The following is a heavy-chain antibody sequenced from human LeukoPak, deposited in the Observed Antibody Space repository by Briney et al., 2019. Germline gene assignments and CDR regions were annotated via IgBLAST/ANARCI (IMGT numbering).Heavy chain of an antibody. CDR2: ITGGGGST. CDR1: GFSFSSYA. J-gene: IGHJ4*02. D-gene: IGHD5-12*01. CDR3: AKARIAATIYPKEVNFDY. V-gene: IGHV3-23*01. Sequence: GGSLRLSCAASGFSFSSYAMSWARQAPGKGLERVSTITGGGGSTYYADSVKGRFTISRDNSKDTFYLQMNSLRVEDTAVYYCAKARIAATIYPKEVNFDYWGQGTLVTVSS.